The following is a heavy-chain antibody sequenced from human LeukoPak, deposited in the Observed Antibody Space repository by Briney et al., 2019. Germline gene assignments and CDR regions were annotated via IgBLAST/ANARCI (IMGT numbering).Heavy chain of an antibody. J-gene: IGHJ4*02. D-gene: IGHD3-3*01. CDR1: GYTFTGYY. CDR2: INPSGGST. V-gene: IGHV1-46*01. Sequence: ASVKVSCKASGYTFTGYYMHWVRQAPGQGLEWMGIINPSGGSTSYAQKFQGRVTMTRDMSTSTVYMELSSLRSEDTAVYYCARGAWYYDFWSGLGYWGQGTLVTVSS. CDR3: ARGAWYYDFWSGLGY.